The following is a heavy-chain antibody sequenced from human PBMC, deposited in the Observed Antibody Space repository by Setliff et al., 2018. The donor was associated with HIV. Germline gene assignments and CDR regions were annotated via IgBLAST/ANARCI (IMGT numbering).Heavy chain of an antibody. V-gene: IGHV3-23*01. D-gene: IGHD1-26*01. CDR3: AKLSGGSFYVNLYYYMDV. CDR2: ISGSGGAI. Sequence: ETLSLTCTVSGGSISSSTYYWGWIRQPPGKGLEWVSSISGSGGAIKDAESVKGRFTISRDNSRNTLYLQMNSLRVEDTAVYYCAKLSGGSFYVNLYYYMDVWGKGTTVTVSS. CDR1: GGSISSSTYY. J-gene: IGHJ6*03.